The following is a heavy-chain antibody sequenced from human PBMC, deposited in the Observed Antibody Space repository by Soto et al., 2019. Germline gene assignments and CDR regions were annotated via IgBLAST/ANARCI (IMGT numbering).Heavy chain of an antibody. CDR3: ARGAFDYGDPTHFYFDY. J-gene: IGHJ4*02. D-gene: IGHD4-17*01. CDR1: GFTFSSYG. CDR2: IWYDGSNK. V-gene: IGHV3-33*01. Sequence: QVQLVESGGGVVQPGRSLRLSCAASGFTFSSYGMHWVRQAPGKGLEWVAVIWYDGSNKYYADSVKGRFTISRDNSKNTLYLQMNSLKAKDTTVYYCARGAFDYGDPTHFYFDYWGQGTLVTVSS.